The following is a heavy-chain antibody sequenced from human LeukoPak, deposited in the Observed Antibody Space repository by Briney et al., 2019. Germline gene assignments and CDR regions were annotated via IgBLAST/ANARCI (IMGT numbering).Heavy chain of an antibody. V-gene: IGHV3-53*01. J-gene: IGHJ3*02. CDR2: IYSGGST. CDR1: GFTVSSNY. CDR3: ARYCGGDCSPGAFDI. Sequence: GSLRLSCAASGFTVSSNYMSWVRQAPGKGLEWVSVIYSGGSTYYADSVKGRFTISRDNSKNTLYLQMNSLRAEDTAVYYCARYCGGDCSPGAFDIWGQGTMVTVSS. D-gene: IGHD2-21*02.